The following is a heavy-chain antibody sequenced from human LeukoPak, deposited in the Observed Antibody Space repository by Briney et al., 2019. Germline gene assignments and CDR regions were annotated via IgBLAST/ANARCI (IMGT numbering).Heavy chain of an antibody. V-gene: IGHV3-30*18. CDR1: GFTFSSYG. Sequence: SGGSLRLSCAASGFTFSSYGMHWVRQAPGKGLEWVAVISYDGSNKYYADSVKGRFTISRDNSKNTLYLQMNSLRAEDTAVYYCAKPRFGDPTSEFDYWGQGTLVTVSS. D-gene: IGHD4-17*01. CDR2: ISYDGSNK. J-gene: IGHJ4*02. CDR3: AKPRFGDPTSEFDY.